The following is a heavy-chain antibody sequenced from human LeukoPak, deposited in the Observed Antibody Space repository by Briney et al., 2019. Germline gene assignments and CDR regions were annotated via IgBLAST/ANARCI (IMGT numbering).Heavy chain of an antibody. Sequence: SETLSLTCTVSGGSISSSSYYWGWIRQPPGKGLEWIGSIYYSGSTYYNPSLKSRVTISVDTSKNQFSLKLSSVTAADTAVYYCAREAIAVARRPDYWGQGPLVTVSS. V-gene: IGHV4-39*02. CDR1: GGSISSSSYY. J-gene: IGHJ4*02. D-gene: IGHD6-19*01. CDR3: AREAIAVARRPDY. CDR2: IYYSGST.